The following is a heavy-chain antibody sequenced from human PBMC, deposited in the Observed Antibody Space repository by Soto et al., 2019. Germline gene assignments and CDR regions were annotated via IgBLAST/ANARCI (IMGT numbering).Heavy chain of an antibody. J-gene: IGHJ4*02. CDR2: ISAYNGNT. CDR3: ARYQPYSGSYYYFDY. D-gene: IGHD1-26*01. V-gene: IGHV1-18*01. CDR1: GYTFTSYG. Sequence: ASVKVSCKASGYTFTSYGISWVRQAPGQGLEWMGWISAYNGNTNYAQKLQGRVTMTTDTSTSTAYMELRSLRSDDTAVYYCARYQPYSGSYYYFDYWGQGTLVTVSS.